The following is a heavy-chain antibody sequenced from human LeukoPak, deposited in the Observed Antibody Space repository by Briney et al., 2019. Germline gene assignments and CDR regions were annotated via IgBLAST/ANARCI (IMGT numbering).Heavy chain of an antibody. CDR3: ARRTNYDILTGYSARGYYFDY. CDR1: GYSYTRLG. V-gene: IGHV1-18*01. J-gene: IGHJ4*02. D-gene: IGHD3-9*01. CDR2: ISAYNDDT. Sequence: GASVNVSYTASGYSYTRLGVAWVRQAPGQGLEWMGWISAYNDDTRYAQKFQGRVTVTSDPATNTAYMELRSLRSDDTAVYYCARRTNYDILTGYSARGYYFDYWGQGTLVTVSA.